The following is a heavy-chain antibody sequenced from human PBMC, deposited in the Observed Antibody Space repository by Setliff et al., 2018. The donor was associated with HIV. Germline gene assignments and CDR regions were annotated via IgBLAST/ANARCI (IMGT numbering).Heavy chain of an antibody. CDR1: GYTFTSYG. D-gene: IGHD3-10*01. V-gene: IGHV1-18*01. J-gene: IGHJ4*02. CDR3: AREARDVVRGVIIADY. Sequence: ASVKVSCKASGYTFTSYGLNWVRQAPGQGLEWMGWISANNGNTNYAQKLQGRVTMTTDTSTSTAYMGLESLRSDDTAVYYCAREARDVVRGVIIADYWGQGTLVTVSS. CDR2: ISANNGNT.